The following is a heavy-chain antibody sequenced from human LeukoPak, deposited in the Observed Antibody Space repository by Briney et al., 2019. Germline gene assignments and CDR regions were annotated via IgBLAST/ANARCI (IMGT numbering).Heavy chain of an antibody. V-gene: IGHV4-39*01. CDR1: GGSISSSSYY. Sequence: SETLSLTCTVSGGSISSSSYYWGWIRQPPGKGLEWIGSIYYSGSTYYNPSLKSRVTISVDTSKNQFSLKLSSVTAADTAVYYCASWAGYCSSTSCYNEGFDYWGQGTLVTVSS. J-gene: IGHJ4*02. CDR3: ASWAGYCSSTSCYNEGFDY. CDR2: IYYSGST. D-gene: IGHD2-2*02.